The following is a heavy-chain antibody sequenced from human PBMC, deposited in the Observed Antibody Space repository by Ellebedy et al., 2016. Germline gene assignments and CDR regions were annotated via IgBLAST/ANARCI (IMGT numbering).Heavy chain of an antibody. CDR1: GFTFSSYG. Sequence: GGSLRLXXAASGFTFSSYGMHWVRQAPGKGLEWVAVIWYDGSNKYYADSVKGRFTISRDNAKNTLYLQMNSLRAEDTAVYYCARGGDGYNHYYYGMDVWGQGTTVTVSS. CDR2: IWYDGSNK. J-gene: IGHJ6*02. D-gene: IGHD5-24*01. CDR3: ARGGDGYNHYYYGMDV. V-gene: IGHV3-33*01.